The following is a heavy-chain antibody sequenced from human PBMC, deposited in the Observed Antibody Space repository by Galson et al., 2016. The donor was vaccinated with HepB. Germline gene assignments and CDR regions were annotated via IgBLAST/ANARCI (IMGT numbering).Heavy chain of an antibody. V-gene: IGHV3-9*01. CDR1: GFAFDEYA. CDR2: ISWDSETI. Sequence: SLRLSCAASGFAFDEYALHWVRQGPGKGLEWVSGISWDSETIDYVDSVRGRFRISRDNAEKSLFLQMNSLRQEDTGVYYCVRDRRVTTGVFESWGQGTLVVVSS. J-gene: IGHJ4*02. CDR3: VRDRRVTTGVFES. D-gene: IGHD4-23*01.